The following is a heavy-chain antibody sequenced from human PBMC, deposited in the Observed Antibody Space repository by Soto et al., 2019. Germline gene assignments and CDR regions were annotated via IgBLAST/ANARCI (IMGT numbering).Heavy chain of an antibody. Sequence: GGSLRLSCAASGFTFNSYAMTWVRQAPGKGLEWVSTTGATGRTTYYSDSVKGRFTVSRDNSKNTLDLQMSNLRAEDTAVYYCATVHNTSRSFDYWGQGTLVTVSS. CDR1: GFTFNSYA. CDR2: TGATGRTT. D-gene: IGHD1-20*01. CDR3: ATVHNTSRSFDY. V-gene: IGHV3-23*01. J-gene: IGHJ4*02.